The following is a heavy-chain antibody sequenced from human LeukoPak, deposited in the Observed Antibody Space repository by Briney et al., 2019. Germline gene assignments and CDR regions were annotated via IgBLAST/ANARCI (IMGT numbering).Heavy chain of an antibody. CDR3: ASISRYCSGGSCYSHYFDY. V-gene: IGHV1-69*06. D-gene: IGHD2-15*01. Sequence: SVKVSCKASGGTFSSYAISWVRQAPGQGLEWMGGIMPIFGTANYAQKFQGRVTITADKSTSTAYMELSSLRSEDTAVYYCASISRYCSGGSCYSHYFDYWGQGTLVTVSS. CDR2: IMPIFGTA. J-gene: IGHJ4*02. CDR1: GGTFSSYA.